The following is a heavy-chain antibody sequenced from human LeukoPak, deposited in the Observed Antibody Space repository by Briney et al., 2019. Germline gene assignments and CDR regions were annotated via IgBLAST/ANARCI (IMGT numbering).Heavy chain of an antibody. CDR3: ARSLRDAFDI. CDR1: GFTFSSYT. V-gene: IGHV3-21*06. CDR2: LSGTGRYI. Sequence: GGSLRLSCAASGFTFSSYTMNWVRQAPGKGLEWVSSLSGTGRYIYYADLMKGRFTISRDNAKNSLYLQMNSLRAEDTAVYYCARSLRDAFDIWGQGTMVTVSS. J-gene: IGHJ3*02.